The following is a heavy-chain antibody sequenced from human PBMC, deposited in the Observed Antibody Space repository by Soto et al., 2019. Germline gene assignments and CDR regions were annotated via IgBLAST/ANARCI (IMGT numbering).Heavy chain of an antibody. CDR3: ARQHRSPASYYYGMDV. Sequence: SETLSLTCAVYGGSFSGYYWSWIRQPPGKGLEWIGEINHSGSTNYNPSLKSRVTISVDTSKNQFSLKLSSVTAADTAVYYCARQHRSPASYYYGMDVWGQGTTVTVSS. D-gene: IGHD2-21*01. V-gene: IGHV4-34*01. CDR1: GGSFSGYY. J-gene: IGHJ6*02. CDR2: INHSGST.